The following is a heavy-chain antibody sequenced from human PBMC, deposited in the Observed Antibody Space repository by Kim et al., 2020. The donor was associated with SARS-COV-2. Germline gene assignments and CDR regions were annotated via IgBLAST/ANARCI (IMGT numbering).Heavy chain of an antibody. CDR1: GFTFSSYA. V-gene: IGHV3-30*04. CDR2: ISYDGSNK. J-gene: IGHJ6*02. Sequence: GGSLRLSCAASGFTFSSYAMHWVRQAPGKGLEWVAVISYDGSNKYYADSVKGRFTISRDNSKNTLYLQMNSLRAEDTAVYYCAREYRGHSSSPTGGNYYGMDVWGQGTTVTVSS. CDR3: AREYRGHSSSPTGGNYYGMDV. D-gene: IGHD6-13*01.